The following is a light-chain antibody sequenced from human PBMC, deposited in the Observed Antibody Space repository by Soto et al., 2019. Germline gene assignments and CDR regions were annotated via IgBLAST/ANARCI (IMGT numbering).Light chain of an antibody. CDR3: EQYNSYSYT. CDR2: KAS. CDR1: QSISNW. Sequence: DIQRTQSPSTLSSSVVDRVTITCRASQSISNWLAWYQQKPGKAPKLLIYKASTLESGVPSRFSGSGSGTEFTLTSSSLQPDDFATYYCEQYNSYSYTVGQGTKLEIK. V-gene: IGKV1-5*03. J-gene: IGKJ2*01.